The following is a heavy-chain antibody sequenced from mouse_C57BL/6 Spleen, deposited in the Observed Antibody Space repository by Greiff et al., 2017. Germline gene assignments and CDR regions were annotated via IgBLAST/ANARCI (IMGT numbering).Heavy chain of an antibody. V-gene: IGHV1-50*01. CDR1: GYTFTSYW. D-gene: IGHD4-1*02. Sequence: QVHVKQPGAELVKPGASVKLSCKASGYTFTSYWMQCVKQRPGQGLEWIGEIDPSDSYTNYNQKFKGKATLTVDTSSSTAYMQLRSLTSEDSAVYYCARAPTGFDYWGQGTTLTVSS. CDR2: IDPSDSYT. J-gene: IGHJ2*01. CDR3: ARAPTGFDY.